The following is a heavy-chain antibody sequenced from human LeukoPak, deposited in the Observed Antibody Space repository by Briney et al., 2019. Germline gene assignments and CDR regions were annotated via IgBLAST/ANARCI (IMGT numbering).Heavy chain of an antibody. CDR2: ISWNSGSI. D-gene: IGHD3-9*01. J-gene: IGHJ4*02. CDR1: GFTFDDYA. CDR3: AKDIDDISTGYYDY. Sequence: PGGSLRLSCAASGFTFDDYAMHWVRQAPGKGLEWVSGISWNSGSIGYADSVKGRFTISRDNAKNSLYLQMNSLRAEDTALYYCAKDIDDISTGYYDYWGQGTLVTVSS. V-gene: IGHV3-9*01.